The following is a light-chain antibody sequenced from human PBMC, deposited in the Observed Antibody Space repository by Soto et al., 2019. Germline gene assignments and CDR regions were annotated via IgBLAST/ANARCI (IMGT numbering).Light chain of an antibody. CDR2: SNN. V-gene: IGLV1-44*01. J-gene: IGLJ1*01. CDR1: GSNIGGST. CDR3: AAWDESLNGFHV. Sequence: QSVLTQPPSASGTPGRRVTISCSGGGSNIGGSTVNWYQQFPGTAPKLLIYSNNQRPSGVPDRLSGSKSGTSASLAISGLQSEDDADYYCAAWDESLNGFHVCANGTKVTVL.